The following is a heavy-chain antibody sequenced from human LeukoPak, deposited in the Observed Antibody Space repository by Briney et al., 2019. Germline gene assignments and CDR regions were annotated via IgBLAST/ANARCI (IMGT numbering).Heavy chain of an antibody. D-gene: IGHD6-19*01. Sequence: ASVKVSRKASGYTFTSYDINWVRQATGQGLEWMGWMNPNSGNTGYAQKFQGRVTMTRNTSISTAYMELSSLRSEDTAVYYCARVISGWYLYYYYYMDVWGKGTTVTVSS. CDR1: GYTFTSYD. J-gene: IGHJ6*03. CDR2: MNPNSGNT. CDR3: ARVISGWYLYYYYYMDV. V-gene: IGHV1-8*01.